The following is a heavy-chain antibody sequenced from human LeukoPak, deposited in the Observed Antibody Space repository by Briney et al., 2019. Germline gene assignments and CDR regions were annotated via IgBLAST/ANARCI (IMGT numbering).Heavy chain of an antibody. D-gene: IGHD6-19*01. J-gene: IGHJ4*02. CDR1: GDSVSSNSAA. CDR2: TYYRSRWYN. Sequence: SQTLSLTCAISGDSVSSNSAAWNWIRQSPSRGLEWLGRTYYRSRWYNEYALSVKSRTTINPDTSKNQFSLQLNSVTPEDTAVYYCARVTEKQYLPFDSWGQGTLVTVSS. V-gene: IGHV6-1*01. CDR3: ARVTEKQYLPFDS.